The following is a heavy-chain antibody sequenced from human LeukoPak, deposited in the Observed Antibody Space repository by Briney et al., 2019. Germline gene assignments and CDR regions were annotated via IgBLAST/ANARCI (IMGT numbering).Heavy chain of an antibody. CDR3: ARGGLYYDDAFEI. CDR1: GYTFTSYG. CDR2: INPNNGGA. Sequence: ASVKVSCKASGYTFTSYGISWVRQAPGQGLEWMGWINPNNGGAIYAQNFQGRITMTRDTPMSTVYMELSRLRSDDTALYYCARGGLYYDDAFEIWGQGTMVTVSS. D-gene: IGHD3-16*01. J-gene: IGHJ3*02. V-gene: IGHV1-2*02.